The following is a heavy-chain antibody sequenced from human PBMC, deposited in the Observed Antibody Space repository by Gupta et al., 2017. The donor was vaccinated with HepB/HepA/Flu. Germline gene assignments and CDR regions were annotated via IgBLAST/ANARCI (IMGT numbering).Heavy chain of an antibody. CDR1: GFSFSDDW. Sequence: EVQLVESGGGLVQPGGSLRLSCAASGFSFSDDWMNWVRQPPGKGLEWVANINPDGSQRRYGDAVKGRFTISRDNAKNLLYLQMNNLRDEDTAVYYCVRVDISWGQGALVTVSS. J-gene: IGHJ5*02. V-gene: IGHV3-7*01. CDR2: INPDGSQR. CDR3: VRVDIS. D-gene: IGHD2-2*03.